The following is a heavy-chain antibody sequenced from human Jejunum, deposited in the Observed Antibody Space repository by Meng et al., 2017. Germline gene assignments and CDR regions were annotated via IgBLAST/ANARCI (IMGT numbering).Heavy chain of an antibody. CDR1: GGSITSSIDH. CDR2: ITHNGAT. Sequence: QLQLQESGPGLVQPSETLSLTCIVSGGSITSSIDHWGWIRQTPGKGLEWIGEITHNGATNYSPSLKSRVSISLDTSKKQFSLNLTSLTAADTAMYYCARGDPLIVVRGSSLDYWGQGALVTVSS. J-gene: IGHJ4*02. D-gene: IGHD2/OR15-2a*01. CDR3: ARGDPLIVVRGSSLDY. V-gene: IGHV4-39*01.